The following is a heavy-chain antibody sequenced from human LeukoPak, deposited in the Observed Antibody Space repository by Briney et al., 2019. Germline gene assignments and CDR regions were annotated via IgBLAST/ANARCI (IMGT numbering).Heavy chain of an antibody. J-gene: IGHJ6*02. CDR1: GFTFSSYA. CDR2: ISSNGGST. CDR3: ARVRGRDYYYGMDV. Sequence: GGSLRLSCAASGFTFSSYAMHWVRQAPGKGLEYVSAISSNGGSTYYANSVKGRFTISRDNSKNTLYLQMGSLRAEDMAVYYCARVRGRDYYYGMDVWGQGTTVTVSS. D-gene: IGHD5-24*01. V-gene: IGHV3-64*01.